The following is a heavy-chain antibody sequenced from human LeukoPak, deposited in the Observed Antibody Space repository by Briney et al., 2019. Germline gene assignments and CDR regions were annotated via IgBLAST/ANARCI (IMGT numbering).Heavy chain of an antibody. J-gene: IGHJ4*02. CDR3: ARDGSGTWFDY. D-gene: IGHD3-10*01. V-gene: IGHV1-24*01. CDR2: FDPEDGET. Sequence: ASVNVSCKASGYIFTSNYMHWVRQAPGKGLERMGGFDPEDGETIYAQKFQGRVTMTEDTSTDTAYMELSSLRSDDTAVYYCARDGSGTWFDYWGQGTLVTVSS. CDR1: GYIFTSNY.